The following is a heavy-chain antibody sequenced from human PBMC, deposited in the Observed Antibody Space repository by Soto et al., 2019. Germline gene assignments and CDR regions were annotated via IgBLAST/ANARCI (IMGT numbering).Heavy chain of an antibody. Sequence: PCGSLRLCCAASGFTFSTYGMHWVRQAPGKGLEWVAVISYDGVNKYYADSVKGRFTISRDNSKNTLYLQMNSLRAEDTAVYYCAKSVYNWNDGFFDYWGQGTLVTVSS. CDR1: GFTFSTYG. D-gene: IGHD1-1*01. CDR3: AKSVYNWNDGFFDY. V-gene: IGHV3-30*18. J-gene: IGHJ4*02. CDR2: ISYDGVNK.